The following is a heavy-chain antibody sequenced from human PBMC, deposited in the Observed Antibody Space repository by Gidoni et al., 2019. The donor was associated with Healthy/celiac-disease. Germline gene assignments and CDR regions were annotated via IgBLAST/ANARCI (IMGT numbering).Heavy chain of an antibody. Sequence: QVQLVQSGAEVKKPGASVKVSCKVSGYTFTSYGISWVRQAPGQGLEWMGWISAYNGNTNYAQQLQGRVTMTTDTSTSTAYMELRSLRSDDTAVYYCAREVIGWFGEDPLYYYGMDVWGQGTTVTVSS. CDR2: ISAYNGNT. CDR3: AREVIGWFGEDPLYYYGMDV. J-gene: IGHJ6*02. D-gene: IGHD3-10*01. CDR1: GYTFTSYG. V-gene: IGHV1-18*01.